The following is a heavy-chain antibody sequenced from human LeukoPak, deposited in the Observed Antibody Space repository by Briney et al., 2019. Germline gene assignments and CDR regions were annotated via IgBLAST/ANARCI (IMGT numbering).Heavy chain of an antibody. D-gene: IGHD1-26*01. CDR1: GFTFSSYA. CDR2: ISYDGSNK. V-gene: IGHV3-30-3*01. Sequence: GSLRLSCAASGFTFSSYAMHWVRQAPGKGMEWVAVISYDGSNKYYADSVKGRFTISRDNSKNTLYLQMNSLRAEDTAVYYCAKNIVGANELDYWGQGTLVTVSS. J-gene: IGHJ4*02. CDR3: AKNIVGANELDY.